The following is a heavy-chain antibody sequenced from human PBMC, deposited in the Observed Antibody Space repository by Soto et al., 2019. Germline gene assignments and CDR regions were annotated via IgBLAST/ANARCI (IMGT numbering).Heavy chain of an antibody. CDR2: ISLSSSYT. Sequence: SLILSCEASGFTFNSHTMHWVRQAPGMRPEWISSISLSSSYTYYAESVKGRFTISRDNAKNSLFLQMNSLAVEDTAVYYCARQIFGTVMHVCGRGTTVTVS. J-gene: IGHJ6*02. CDR3: ARQIFGTVMHV. D-gene: IGHD3-3*01. V-gene: IGHV3-21*01. CDR1: GFTFNSHT.